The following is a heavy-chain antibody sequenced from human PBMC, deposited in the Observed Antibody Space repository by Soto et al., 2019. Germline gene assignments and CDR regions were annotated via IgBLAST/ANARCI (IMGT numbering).Heavy chain of an antibody. V-gene: IGHV3-23*01. D-gene: IGHD2-2*01. CDR1: GFAFSSYA. J-gene: IGHJ6*02. Sequence: VQLLESGGGLVQPGGSLRLSCAASGFAFSSYAMTWVRQAPGKGLEWVSALRGSGATTYYADSVKGRFTTSRDNSKNTLSLEMNSLRAEDTAVYYCAKPPESSSTFYYYGLDVWGQGTTVTVSS. CDR3: AKPPESSSTFYYYGLDV. CDR2: LRGSGATT.